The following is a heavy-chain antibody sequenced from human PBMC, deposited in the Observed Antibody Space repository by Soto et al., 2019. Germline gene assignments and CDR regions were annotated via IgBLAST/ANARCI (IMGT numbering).Heavy chain of an antibody. CDR3: ARGGRYYYYYMDV. J-gene: IGHJ6*03. V-gene: IGHV1-8*02. CDR2: INAYSGNT. CDR1: GYTFTSYG. Sequence: ASVKVSCKASGYTFTSYGISWVRQAPGQGLEWMGWINAYSGNTGYAQKLQGRVTMTRNTSISTAYMELSSLRSEDTVVYYCARGGRYYYYYMDVWGKGTTVTVSS.